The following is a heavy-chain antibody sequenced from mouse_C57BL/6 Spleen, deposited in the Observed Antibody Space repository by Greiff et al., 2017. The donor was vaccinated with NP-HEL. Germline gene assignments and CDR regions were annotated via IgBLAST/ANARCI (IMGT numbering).Heavy chain of an antibody. D-gene: IGHD1-1*01. J-gene: IGHJ1*03. Sequence: QVQLKESGAELAKPGASVKLSCKASGYTFTSYWMHWVKQRPGQGLEWIGYINPSRGYTKYNQKFKDKATLTADKSSSTAYMQLSSLTYEDSAVYYCALFITTAAGYFDVWGTGTTVTVSS. CDR2: INPSRGYT. CDR3: ALFITTAAGYFDV. CDR1: GYTFTSYW. V-gene: IGHV1-7*01.